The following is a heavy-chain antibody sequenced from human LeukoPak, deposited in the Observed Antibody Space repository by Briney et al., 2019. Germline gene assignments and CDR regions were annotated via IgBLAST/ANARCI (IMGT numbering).Heavy chain of an antibody. J-gene: IGHJ6*02. CDR1: GYTFTRNG. CDR3: ARATVMSGTKLGIYYYYGMDV. D-gene: IGHD1-1*01. V-gene: IGHV1-18*01. Sequence: ASVKVSCKASGYTFTRNGIGWVRQAPGQGLEWMGWISPYNEYTDYAQKLQDRVIMTTDTSTGTVSLELKSLRSDDTAVYYCARATVMSGTKLGIYYYYGMDVWGQGTTVTVSS. CDR2: ISPYNEYT.